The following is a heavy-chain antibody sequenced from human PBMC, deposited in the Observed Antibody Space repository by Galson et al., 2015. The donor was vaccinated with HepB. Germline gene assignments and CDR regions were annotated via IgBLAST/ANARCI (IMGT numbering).Heavy chain of an antibody. J-gene: IGHJ6*02. CDR3: AKTGYSSSWPNYYYGMDV. D-gene: IGHD6-13*01. CDR2: INHSGST. CDR1: GGSFSGYY. V-gene: IGHV4-34*01. Sequence: ETLSLTCAVYGGSFSGYYWSWIRQPPGKGLEWIGEINHSGSTNYNPSLKSRVTISVDTSKNQFSLKLSSVTAADTAVYYCAKTGYSSSWPNYYYGMDVWGQGTTVTVSS.